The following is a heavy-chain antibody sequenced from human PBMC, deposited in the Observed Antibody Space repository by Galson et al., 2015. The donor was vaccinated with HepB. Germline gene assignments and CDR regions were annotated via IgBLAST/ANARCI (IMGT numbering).Heavy chain of an antibody. J-gene: IGHJ4*02. Sequence: TLSLTCAVSGGSISSGGYSWSWIRQPPGKGLEWIGYIYYSGSTYYNPSLKSRVTISVDTSKNQFSLKLSSVTAADTAVYYCARDNSEPDYGDYAGIGYWGQGTLVTVSS. CDR2: IYYSGST. D-gene: IGHD4-17*01. V-gene: IGHV4-30-4*07. CDR1: GGSISSGGYS. CDR3: ARDNSEPDYGDYAGIGY.